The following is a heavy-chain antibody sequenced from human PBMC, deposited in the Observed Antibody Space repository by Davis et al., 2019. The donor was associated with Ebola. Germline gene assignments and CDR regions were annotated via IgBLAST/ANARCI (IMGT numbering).Heavy chain of an antibody. D-gene: IGHD6-19*01. V-gene: IGHV4-59*05. CDR3: ARGRRIAVAGTDY. Sequence: SETLSLTCTVSGGSISSYYWSWIRQPPGKGLEWIGSIYYSGSTYYNPSLKSRVTISVDTSKNQFSLKLSSVTAADTAVYYCARGRRIAVAGTDYWGQGTLVTVSS. CDR2: IYYSGST. CDR1: GGSISSYY. J-gene: IGHJ4*02.